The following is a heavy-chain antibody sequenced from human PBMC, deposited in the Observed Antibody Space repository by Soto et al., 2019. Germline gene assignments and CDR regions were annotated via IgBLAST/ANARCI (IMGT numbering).Heavy chain of an antibody. Sequence: GGSLRLSCAASGFTFSSYAMHWVRQAPGKGLEWVALISYDGSDKDYADSVKGRFTISRDNSKNTLYLQMNSLRAEDTAVYYWAKGSSWFDPWGQGTLVTVSS. CDR2: ISYDGSDK. CDR1: GFTFSSYA. CDR3: AKGSSWFDP. J-gene: IGHJ5*02. V-gene: IGHV3-30-3*01.